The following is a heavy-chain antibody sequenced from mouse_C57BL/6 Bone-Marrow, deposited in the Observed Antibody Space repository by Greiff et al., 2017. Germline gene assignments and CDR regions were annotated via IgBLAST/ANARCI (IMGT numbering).Heavy chain of an antibody. D-gene: IGHD1-1*01. V-gene: IGHV14-4*01. Sequence: VQLKESGAELVRPGASVKLSCTASGFNIKDDYMHWVKQRPEQGLEWIGWIVPENGDTAYASKFQGKATITADTSSNTAYLQLSSLTSEDTAVDYCTTAITTVVADYWGQGTTLTVSS. CDR2: IVPENGDT. J-gene: IGHJ2*01. CDR3: TTAITTVVADY. CDR1: GFNIKDDY.